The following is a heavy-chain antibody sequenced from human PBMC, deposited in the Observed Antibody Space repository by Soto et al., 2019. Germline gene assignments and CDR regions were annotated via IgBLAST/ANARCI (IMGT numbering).Heavy chain of an antibody. D-gene: IGHD3-10*01. CDR1: GGSISSGGYY. V-gene: IGHV4-31*03. Sequence: SETLSLTCTVSGGSISSGGYYWSWIRQHPGKGLEWIGYIYYSGSTYYNPSLKSRVTISVDTSKNQFSLKLSSVTAADTAVYYCARDSYAPGWFDPWGQGTLVTVSS. CDR3: ARDSYAPGWFDP. J-gene: IGHJ5*02. CDR2: IYYSGST.